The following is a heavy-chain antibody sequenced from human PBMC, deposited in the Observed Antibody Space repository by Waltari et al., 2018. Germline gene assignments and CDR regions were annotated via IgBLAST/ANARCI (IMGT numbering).Heavy chain of an antibody. J-gene: IGHJ6*02. CDR1: GGSISSGDYY. Sequence: QVQLQESGPGLVKPSQTLSLTCTVSGGSISSGDYYWSWIRQPPGKGLEWIGYSYYSGSNYYNPALKSRVTISVDTSKNQFSLKLSSVTAADTAVYYCARDRRKRTPTAYYYGMDVWGQGTTVTVSS. CDR3: ARDRRKRTPTAYYYGMDV. V-gene: IGHV4-30-4*01. CDR2: SYYSGSN.